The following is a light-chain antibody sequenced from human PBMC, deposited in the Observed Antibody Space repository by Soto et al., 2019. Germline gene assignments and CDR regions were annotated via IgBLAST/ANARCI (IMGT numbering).Light chain of an antibody. V-gene: IGKV3-20*01. CDR1: QSVSSSY. J-gene: IGKJ4*01. CDR3: QRYGSSPLT. Sequence: EIVWTQSPGTLSLSPGERATLSCMASQSVSSSYLAWYQQKPGQAHRLLIYAASSRATGIPDRFSGSGSETDFTLTISRLEPEDFAVYYCQRYGSSPLTFGGGTKVEIK. CDR2: AAS.